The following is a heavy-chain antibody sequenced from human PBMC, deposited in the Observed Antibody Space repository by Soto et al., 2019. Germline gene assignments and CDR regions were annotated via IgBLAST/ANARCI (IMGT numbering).Heavy chain of an antibody. CDR2: IIPILGIA. D-gene: IGHD5-12*01. Sequence: QVQLVQSGAEVKKPGSSVKVSCKASGGTFSSYTISWVRQAPGQGLEWLGRIIPILGIANYAQNFQGRVTITADKSTSTAYMELSSLRSEDTAVYYCARDVGVATIGARYFDLWVRGPLVTVSS. V-gene: IGHV1-69*08. CDR1: GGTFSSYT. J-gene: IGHJ2*01. CDR3: ARDVGVATIGARYFDL.